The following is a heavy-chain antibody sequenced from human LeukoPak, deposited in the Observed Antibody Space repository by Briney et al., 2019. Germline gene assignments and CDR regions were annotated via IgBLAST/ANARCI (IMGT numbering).Heavy chain of an antibody. CDR3: ARDADCNGGICFGTSWFDP. V-gene: IGHV4-61*09. J-gene: IGHJ5*02. CDR2: SDTDGDT. D-gene: IGHD2-15*01. CDR1: GDSISSGPYY. Sequence: PSETLSLTCSVSGDSISSGPYYWSWIRQPAGKALEWIGYSDTDGDTKYSPSLRSRVTISLDKSKNEFSLRLTSVTAADTAVYFCARDADCNGGICFGTSWFDPWGQGIQVSVSP.